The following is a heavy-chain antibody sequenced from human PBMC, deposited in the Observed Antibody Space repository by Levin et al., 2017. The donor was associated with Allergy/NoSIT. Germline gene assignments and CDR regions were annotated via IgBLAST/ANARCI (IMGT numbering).Heavy chain of an antibody. V-gene: IGHV3-23*01. CDR1: GFTFSNYA. Sequence: GGSLRLSCAASGFTFSNYAMRWVRQAPGKGLEWVSAISGSGENTYYADSVKGRFTISRDNSNNTPFLQVHSLRPEDTALYYCAKEGGRAEDAAGGFGYYYYGVDVWGQGTTVTVS. J-gene: IGHJ6*02. CDR2: ISGSGENT. D-gene: IGHD6-25*01. CDR3: AKEGGRAEDAAGGFGYYYYGVDV.